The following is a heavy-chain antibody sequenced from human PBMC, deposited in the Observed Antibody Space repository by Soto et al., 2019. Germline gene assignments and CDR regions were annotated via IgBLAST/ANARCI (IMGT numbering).Heavy chain of an antibody. Sequence: SETLSLTCAVYGGSFSGYYWSWIRQPPGKGLEWIGEINHSGSTNYNPSLKSRVTISVDTSKNQFSLKLSSVTAADTAVYYCARAAVLRYFDWGRPRHYMDVWGKGTTVTVSS. CDR1: GGSFSGYY. CDR3: ARAAVLRYFDWGRPRHYMDV. J-gene: IGHJ6*03. D-gene: IGHD3-9*01. V-gene: IGHV4-34*01. CDR2: INHSGST.